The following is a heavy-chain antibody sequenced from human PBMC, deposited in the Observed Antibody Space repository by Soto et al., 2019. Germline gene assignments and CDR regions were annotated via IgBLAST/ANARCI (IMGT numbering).Heavy chain of an antibody. V-gene: IGHV1-69*02. CDR3: ARAMTTVTTDAFDI. CDR2: IIPILGIA. J-gene: IGHJ3*02. D-gene: IGHD4-17*01. CDR1: GGTFSSYT. Sequence: QVQLVQSGAEVKKPGSSVKVSCKASGGTFSSYTISWVRQAPGQGLEWMGRIIPILGIANYAQKFQGRVTXXAXKXXSTAYMELSSLRSEDTAVYYCARAMTTVTTDAFDIWGQGTMVTVSS.